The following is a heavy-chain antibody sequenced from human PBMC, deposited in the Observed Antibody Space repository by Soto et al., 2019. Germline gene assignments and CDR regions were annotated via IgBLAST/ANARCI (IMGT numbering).Heavy chain of an antibody. J-gene: IGHJ6*02. Sequence: SETLSLTFTVSGGSISSSSYYWGWIRQPPGKGLEWIGSIYYSGSTYYNPSLKSRVTISVDTSKNQFSLKLSSVAAADTAVYYCARVGITMVRGVIIEGYHYHGMDVWGQGSTVT. CDR1: GGSISSSSYY. CDR2: IYYSGST. CDR3: ARVGITMVRGVIIEGYHYHGMDV. D-gene: IGHD3-10*01. V-gene: IGHV4-39*01.